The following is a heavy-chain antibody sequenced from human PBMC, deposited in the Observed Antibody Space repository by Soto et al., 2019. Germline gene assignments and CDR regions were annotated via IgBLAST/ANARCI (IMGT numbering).Heavy chain of an antibody. CDR1: GGSISSGGYS. Sequence: QLQLQESGSGLVKPSQTLSLTCAVSGGSISSGGYSWSWIRQPPGKGLEWIGYIHHSGSTYYNPSLRSRVTISVGRSKTQFSLKLSSVTAADTAVYYCARGGPSWFDPWGQGTLVTVSS. CDR3: ARGGPSWFDP. V-gene: IGHV4-30-2*01. J-gene: IGHJ5*02. CDR2: IHHSGST.